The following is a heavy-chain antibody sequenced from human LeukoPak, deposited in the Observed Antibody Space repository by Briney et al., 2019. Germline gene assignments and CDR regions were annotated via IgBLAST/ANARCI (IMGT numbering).Heavy chain of an antibody. CDR2: IFRSGST. Sequence: SETLSLTCTVSGGSIASGFYYWSWVRQSPGKGLEWVGYIFRSGSTFSNPSLKSRLTISVDASKNQFSLRLSSVTAADTAVYYCARGGGFGELPAHFGFWGPGTLVTVSA. CDR3: ARGGGFGELPAHFGF. CDR1: GGSIASGFYY. D-gene: IGHD3-10*01. J-gene: IGHJ4*02. V-gene: IGHV4-30-4*01.